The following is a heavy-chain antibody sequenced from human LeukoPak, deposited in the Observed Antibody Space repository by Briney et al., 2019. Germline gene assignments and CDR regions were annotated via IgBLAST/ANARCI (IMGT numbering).Heavy chain of an antibody. CDR3: ARELLWFGESLDAFDI. V-gene: IGHV3-23*01. Sequence: GGSLRLSCAVSGFSFSNYAMSWVRQFPGKGLEWVSGISGTGGNTYYADSVKGRFTISRDNSKNMLYLQMNSLRAEDTAVYYCARELLWFGESLDAFDIWGQGTMVTVSS. CDR2: ISGTGGNT. J-gene: IGHJ3*02. CDR1: GFSFSNYA. D-gene: IGHD3-10*01.